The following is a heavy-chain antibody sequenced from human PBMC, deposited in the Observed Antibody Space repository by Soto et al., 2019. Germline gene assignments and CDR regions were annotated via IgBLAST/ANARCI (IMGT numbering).Heavy chain of an antibody. CDR1: GGTFSSYT. CDR3: ARESDGSGSYLDY. J-gene: IGHJ4*02. CDR2: IIPILGIA. V-gene: IGHV1-69*04. D-gene: IGHD3-10*01. Sequence: ASVKVSCKASGGTFSSYTISWVRQAPGQGLEWMGRIIPILGIANYAQKFQGRVTITADKSTSTAYMELISLRSEDTAVYYCARESDGSGSYLDYWGQGTLVTVSS.